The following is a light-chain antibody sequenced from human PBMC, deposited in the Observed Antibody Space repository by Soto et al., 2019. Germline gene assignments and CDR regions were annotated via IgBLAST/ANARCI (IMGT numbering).Light chain of an antibody. V-gene: IGLV2-14*01. CDR1: SSDVGGYNY. CDR3: SSYASDRTYV. Sequence: QSVLTQPASVSGSPGQTITISCTGTSSDVGGYNYVSWYQQHPGKAPKLMIYDVSNRPSGVSNRFSGSKSGNTASLTISGLQAEDEADYYCSSYASDRTYVFGTGTKVTV. CDR2: DVS. J-gene: IGLJ1*01.